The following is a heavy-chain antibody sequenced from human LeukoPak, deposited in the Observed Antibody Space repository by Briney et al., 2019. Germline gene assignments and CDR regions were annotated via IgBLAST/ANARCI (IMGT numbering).Heavy chain of an antibody. D-gene: IGHD6-13*01. V-gene: IGHV4-31*03. J-gene: IGHJ4*02. CDR1: GGSISSGGYY. CDR2: IYYSGST. CDR3: ARRMTTAGYFDY. Sequence: SSETLSLTCTVSGGSISSGGYYWSRIRQPPGKGLEWIGYIYYSGSTYYNPSLESRVTISRDTSKNQFSLKLSSVAAADTALYYCARRMTTAGYFDYWGQGTLVTVSS.